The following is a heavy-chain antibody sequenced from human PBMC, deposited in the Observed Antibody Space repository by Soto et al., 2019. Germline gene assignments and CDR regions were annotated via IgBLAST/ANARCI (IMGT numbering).Heavy chain of an antibody. Sequence: EVQLLESGGGLVQPGESLRLSCAFSGFIFGNYMMTWVRQAPGKGLEWVSTIRDGGESTYYADSVKGRFTISRDNSKNTLYLQRDRLGVEDTAVYYCAPHVHCSGGSCHYDAFDFRGQGTMVTVSS. J-gene: IGHJ3*01. CDR2: IRDGGEST. V-gene: IGHV3-23*01. D-gene: IGHD2-15*01. CDR1: GFIFGNYM. CDR3: APHVHCSGGSCHYDAFDF.